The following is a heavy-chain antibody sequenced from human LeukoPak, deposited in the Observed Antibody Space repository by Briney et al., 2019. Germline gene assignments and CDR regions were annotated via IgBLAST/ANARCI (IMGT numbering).Heavy chain of an antibody. CDR1: GFTFSSYA. CDR3: AHVAGWAAAGTYYFDY. Sequence: PGGSLRLSCAASGFTFSSYAMSWVRQAPGKGLEWVSAISGSGGSTYYADSVKGRFTISRGNSKNTLYLQMNSLRAEDTAVYYCAHVAGWAAAGTYYFDYWGQGSLVTVSS. D-gene: IGHD6-13*01. V-gene: IGHV3-23*01. J-gene: IGHJ4*02. CDR2: ISGSGGST.